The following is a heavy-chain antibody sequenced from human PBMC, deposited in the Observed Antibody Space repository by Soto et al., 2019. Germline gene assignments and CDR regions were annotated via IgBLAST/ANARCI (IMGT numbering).Heavy chain of an antibody. CDR2: IDPSDSYT. CDR3: ARHDVDIVAYGMDV. J-gene: IGHJ6*02. Sequence: GESLKISCKGSGYSFTSYWISWARQMPGKGLEWMGRIDPSDSYTNYSPSFQGHVTISADKSISTAYLQWSSLKASDTAMYYCARHDVDIVAYGMDVWGQGTTVTVSS. V-gene: IGHV5-10-1*01. CDR1: GYSFTSYW. D-gene: IGHD5-12*01.